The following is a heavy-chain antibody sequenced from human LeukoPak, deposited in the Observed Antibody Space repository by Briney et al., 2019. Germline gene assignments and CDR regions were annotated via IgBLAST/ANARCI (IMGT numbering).Heavy chain of an antibody. CDR1: GITFSNYY. CDR2: IIQDGSVT. CDR3: ATDDYRGLGY. Sequence: GGSLRLSCVTSGITFSNYYMHWVRQVPGEGLVWVSHIIQDGSVTSYADSVKGRFPISRDNAKNPVYLQLTNLRAEDTAVYYCATDDYRGLGYWGQGTLVTVSS. D-gene: IGHD3-16*01. V-gene: IGHV3-74*01. J-gene: IGHJ4*02.